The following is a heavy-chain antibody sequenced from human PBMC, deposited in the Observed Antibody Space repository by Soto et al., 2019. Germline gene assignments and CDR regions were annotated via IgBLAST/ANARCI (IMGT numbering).Heavy chain of an antibody. D-gene: IGHD1-26*01. J-gene: IGHJ5*02. CDR2: INPNSGGT. CDR1: GYTFTVYY. V-gene: IGHV1-2*04. CDR3: ARTVGATIRWFXP. Sequence: ASVKVSCKASGYTFTVYYMHWVRQAPGQGLEWMGWINPNSGGTNYAQKFQGWVTMTRDTSISTAYMELSRLRSDDTAVYYCARTVGATIRWFXPWGQGTLVXVSS.